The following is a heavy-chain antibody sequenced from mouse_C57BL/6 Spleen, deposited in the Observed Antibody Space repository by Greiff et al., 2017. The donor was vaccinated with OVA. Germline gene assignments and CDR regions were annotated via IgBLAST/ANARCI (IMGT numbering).Heavy chain of an antibody. CDR1: GFSFTSYG. CDR2: IWRGGST. Sequence: QVQLKESGPGLVQPSQSLSITCTVSGFSFTSYGVHWVRQSPGKGLEWLGVIWRGGSTDYNAAFMSRLSITKDNSKSQVFVKMNSLQADDTDIYYCAKNDYYGSSDDMDNWGQGTSVTVSS. V-gene: IGHV2-5*01. J-gene: IGHJ4*01. CDR3: AKNDYYGSSDDMDN. D-gene: IGHD1-1*01.